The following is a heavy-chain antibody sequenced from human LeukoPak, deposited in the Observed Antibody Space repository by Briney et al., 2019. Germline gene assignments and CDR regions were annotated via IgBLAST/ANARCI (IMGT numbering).Heavy chain of an antibody. CDR1: GGSIRTYY. D-gene: IGHD3-10*02. CDR2: IYYIGST. CDR3: ARDDLCSTCSGAFDI. V-gene: IGHV4-59*01. Sequence: PSETLSLTCTVSGGSIRTYYWSWIRQPPGKGLEWIGNIYYIGSTKYNPSLKSRVTISVDTSKNQFSLKLTSVTAADTAVYYCARDDLCSTCSGAFDIWGQGTMVTVSS. J-gene: IGHJ3*02.